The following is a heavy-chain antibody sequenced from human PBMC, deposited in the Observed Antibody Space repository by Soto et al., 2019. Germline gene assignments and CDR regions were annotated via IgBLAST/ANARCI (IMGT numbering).Heavy chain of an antibody. CDR3: EGLEGLATISYYFAY. V-gene: IGHV4-39*01. Sequence: SQTLSLTRTVSGGSVISISYHRGLVRQPPGKGLEWIGSVYYSGSTYYNPSLESRVTISVDKSKNQFSLKLMSLSAADTAVYYCEGLEGLATISYYFAYWGQGALVTVSS. D-gene: IGHD3-9*01. J-gene: IGHJ4*02. CDR2: VYYSGST. CDR1: GGSVISISYH.